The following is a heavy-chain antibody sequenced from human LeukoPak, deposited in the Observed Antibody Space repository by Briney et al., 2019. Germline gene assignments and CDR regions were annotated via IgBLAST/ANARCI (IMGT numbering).Heavy chain of an antibody. V-gene: IGHV3-23*01. J-gene: IGHJ4*02. CDR1: GFTFSSYA. D-gene: IGHD5-18*01. CDR3: AKGGIQLWLMYY. Sequence: PGGSLRLSCAASGFTFSSYAMSWARQAPGKGLEWVSAISGSGGSTYYADSVKGRFTISRDNSKNTLYLQMNSLRAEDTAVYYCAKGGIQLWLMYYWGQGTLVTVSS. CDR2: ISGSGGST.